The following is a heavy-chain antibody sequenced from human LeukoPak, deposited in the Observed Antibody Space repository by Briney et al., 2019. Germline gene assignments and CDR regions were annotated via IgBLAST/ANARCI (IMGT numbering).Heavy chain of an antibody. Sequence: SETLSLTCTVSGDSISSNSWSWIRQPPGKGLEWIGYIYYSGSTDHNPSLKSRVTVSVDTSKNQFSLKLSSLTAADTAVYYCAGGSNWYYFDYWGQGILVTVSS. V-gene: IGHV4-59*08. CDR3: AGGSNWYYFDY. J-gene: IGHJ4*02. CDR2: IYYSGST. CDR1: GDSISSNS. D-gene: IGHD6-13*01.